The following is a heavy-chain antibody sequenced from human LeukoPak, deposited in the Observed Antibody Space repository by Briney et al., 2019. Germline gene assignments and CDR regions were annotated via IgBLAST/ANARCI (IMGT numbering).Heavy chain of an antibody. CDR3: ARGGYTTGGYWYLDL. Sequence: SETLSLTCTVSGGSISTYYWSWIRQPPGKGLQWIGYTYYRGSTNYNPSLKSRVTISVDTSKNQFSLKLSSVTAADTAVYYCARGGYTTGGYWYLDLWGRGTLVTVSS. J-gene: IGHJ2*01. D-gene: IGHD4-17*01. CDR2: TYYRGST. CDR1: GGSISTYY. V-gene: IGHV4-59*01.